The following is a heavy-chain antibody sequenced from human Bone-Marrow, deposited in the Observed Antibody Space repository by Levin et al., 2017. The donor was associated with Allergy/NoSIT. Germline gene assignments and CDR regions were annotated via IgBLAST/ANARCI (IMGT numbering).Heavy chain of an antibody. Sequence: SVKVSCTASGGNFTIYPFSWVRQVPGQGLEWMGRIIPIVDRVMYAQNFQGRVTITADKSTSTAYLDLRSLRSEDTAVYYCARDSAWFGEFRNWFDPWGQGTHVIVSS. J-gene: IGHJ5*02. V-gene: IGHV1-69*04. D-gene: IGHD3-10*01. CDR2: IIPIVDRV. CDR3: ARDSAWFGEFRNWFDP. CDR1: GGNFTIYP.